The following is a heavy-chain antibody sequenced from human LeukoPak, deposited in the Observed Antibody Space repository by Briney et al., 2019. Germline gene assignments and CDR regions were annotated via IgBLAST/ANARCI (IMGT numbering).Heavy chain of an antibody. Sequence: QPGGSLRLSCAASGFTFSNYAMSWVRQAPGKGLEWVSAISGSGGNTYYADSVKGRFTISRDNSKNTLFLQMNSLRAEDTAVYYCARDRNYYDSRGYHRVDYWGQGTLVTVSS. D-gene: IGHD3-22*01. CDR2: ISGSGGNT. CDR1: GFTFSNYA. V-gene: IGHV3-23*01. J-gene: IGHJ4*02. CDR3: ARDRNYYDSRGYHRVDY.